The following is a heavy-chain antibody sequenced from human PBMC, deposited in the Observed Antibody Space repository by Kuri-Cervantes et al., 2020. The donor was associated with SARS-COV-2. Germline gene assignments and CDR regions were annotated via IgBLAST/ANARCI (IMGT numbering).Heavy chain of an antibody. CDR3: ARSVNDFWSGYAVSLSTNYFDY. CDR2: IYYSGST. V-gene: IGHV4-39*01. D-gene: IGHD3-3*01. J-gene: IGHJ4*02. Sequence: ESLKISCTVSGGSISSSSYYWGWIRQPPGKGLEWIGSIYYSGSTYYNPSLKSQVTISVDTSKNQFSLKLSSETAADTAVYYCARSVNDFWSGYAVSLSTNYFDYWGQGTQVTVSS. CDR1: GGSISSSSYY.